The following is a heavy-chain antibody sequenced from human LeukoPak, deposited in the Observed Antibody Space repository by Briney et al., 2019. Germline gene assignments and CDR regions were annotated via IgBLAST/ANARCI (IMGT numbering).Heavy chain of an antibody. D-gene: IGHD3-22*01. CDR3: ARGPDSYFDSSGSFDH. J-gene: IGHJ4*02. Sequence: GGSLRLSCAASGFTFSDHYMTWIRQAPGKVLEWISYISSSGHTIYYADSVKGRFTISRDNAKNSLFLQMNSLRAEDTAVYYCARGPDSYFDSSGSFDHWGQGTLVTVAS. V-gene: IGHV3-11*04. CDR1: GFTFSDHY. CDR2: ISSSGHTI.